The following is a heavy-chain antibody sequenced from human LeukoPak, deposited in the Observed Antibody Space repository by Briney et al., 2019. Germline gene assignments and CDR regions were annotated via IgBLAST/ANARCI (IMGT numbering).Heavy chain of an antibody. CDR2: IYYSGST. CDR1: GGSISSYY. D-gene: IGHD2-8*02. CDR3: AKVTGEWRTYYFDY. Sequence: PSETLSLTCTVSGGSISSYYWSWIRQPPGKGLEWIGYIYYSGSTNYNPSLKSRVTISVDTSKNQFSLKLSSVTAADTAVYYCAKVTGEWRTYYFDYWGQGTLVTVSS. J-gene: IGHJ4*02. V-gene: IGHV4-59*01.